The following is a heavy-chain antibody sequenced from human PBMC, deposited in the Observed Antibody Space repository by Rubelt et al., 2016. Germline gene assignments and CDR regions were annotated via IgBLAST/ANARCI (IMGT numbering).Heavy chain of an antibody. V-gene: IGHV1-69*13. D-gene: IGHD6-19*01. CDR3: VRVQYSSGWYFDY. CDR1: GYTFTSYG. J-gene: IGHJ4*02. Sequence: QVQLVQSGAEVKKPGASVKVSCKASGYTFTSYGISWVRQAPGQGLEWMGGIIPIFGTANYAQKCQSRVRITADESTSTAYMELRSLRSEDTAVYYCVRVQYSSGWYFDYWGQGTLVTVSS. CDR2: IIPIFGTA.